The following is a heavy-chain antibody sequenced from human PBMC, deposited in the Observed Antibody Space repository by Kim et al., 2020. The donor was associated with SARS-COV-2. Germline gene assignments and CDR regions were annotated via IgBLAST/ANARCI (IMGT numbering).Heavy chain of an antibody. CDR2: IYYSGST. V-gene: IGHV4-39*01. D-gene: IGHD3-9*01. CDR1: GGSISSSSYY. J-gene: IGHJ4*02. Sequence: SETLSLTCTVSGGSISSSSYYWGWIRQPPGKGLEWIGSIYYSGSTYYNPSLKSRVTISVDTSKNQFSLKLSSVTAADTAVYYCWMRKGARYFDYDYWGQGTLVTVSS. CDR3: WMRKGARYFDYDY.